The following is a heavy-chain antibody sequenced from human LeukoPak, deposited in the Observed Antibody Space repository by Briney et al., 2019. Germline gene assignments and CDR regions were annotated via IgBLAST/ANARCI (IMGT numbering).Heavy chain of an antibody. Sequence: PGGSLRLSCAASGFTFSAYWMSWVRQAPGKGLEWLANIKEDGSEKYYVDSVKGRFTISRDNAKNSLYLQMNSLRAEDTAVYYCARDSGYCSSTGCYVHYFDYWGQGTLVTVSS. CDR1: GFTFSAYW. J-gene: IGHJ4*02. CDR2: IKEDGSEK. D-gene: IGHD2-2*01. CDR3: ARDSGYCSSTGCYVHYFDY. V-gene: IGHV3-7*01.